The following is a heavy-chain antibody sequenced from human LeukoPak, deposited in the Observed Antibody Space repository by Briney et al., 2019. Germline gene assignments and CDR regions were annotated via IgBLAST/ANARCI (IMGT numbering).Heavy chain of an antibody. V-gene: IGHV3-74*01. CDR2: INTDVRPTGRSA. CDR3: ARDVSRDRDNYFGY. J-gene: IGHJ4*02. D-gene: IGHD5-24*01. CDR1: GLALTTPG. Sequence: GGSLRLSGGVPGLALTTPGMHWFRQVPGKGLMWVSRINTDVRPTGRSASYAESVTGRFTMSTDNAKNTVFLQMNSLTAEDTAVYYCARDVSRDRDNYFGYWGQGTLVTVSS.